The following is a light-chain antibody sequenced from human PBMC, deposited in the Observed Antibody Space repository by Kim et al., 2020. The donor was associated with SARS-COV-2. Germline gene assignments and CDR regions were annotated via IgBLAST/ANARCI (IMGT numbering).Light chain of an antibody. CDR1: NIGSKN. CDR3: QVWDSSTAWV. Sequence: VALGRKARITYGGNNIGSKNVHWYQQKPGQAPVLVIYRDSNRPSGIPERFSGSNSGNTATLTISRAQAGDEADYYCQVWDSSTAWVFGGGTQLTVL. CDR2: RDS. V-gene: IGLV3-9*01. J-gene: IGLJ3*02.